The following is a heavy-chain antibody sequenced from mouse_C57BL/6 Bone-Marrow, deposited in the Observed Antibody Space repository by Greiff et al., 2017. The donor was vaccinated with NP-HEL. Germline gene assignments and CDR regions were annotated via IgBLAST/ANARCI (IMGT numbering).Heavy chain of an antibody. CDR1: GFTFSDYY. V-gene: IGHV5-16*01. Sequence: EVQLVEFEGGLVQPGSSMKLSCTASGFTFSDYYMAWVRQVPEKGLEWVANINYDGSSTYYLDSLKSRFIISRDNAKNILYLQMSSLKSEDTATYYCARGLNAMDYWGQGTSVTVSS. J-gene: IGHJ4*01. CDR2: INYDGSST. CDR3: ARGLNAMDY.